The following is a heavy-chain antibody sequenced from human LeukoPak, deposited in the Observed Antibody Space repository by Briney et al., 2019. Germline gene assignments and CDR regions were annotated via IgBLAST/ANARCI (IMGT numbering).Heavy chain of an antibody. Sequence: GGSLKLSCVASGFTFDDYDMHWVRQAPGKGLGWVAFINWNGDNSHYADSVKGRFTISRDNSKNSLFLQMSGLRIEDTALYYCATNYNYWGRGTLVTVSS. CDR2: INWNGDNS. V-gene: IGHV3-43*01. CDR3: ATNYNY. J-gene: IGHJ4*02. CDR1: GFTFDDYD.